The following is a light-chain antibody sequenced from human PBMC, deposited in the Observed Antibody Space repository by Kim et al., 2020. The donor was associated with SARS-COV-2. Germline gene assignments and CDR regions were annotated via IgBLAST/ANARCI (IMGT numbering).Light chain of an antibody. Sequence: SPGERATLSCRASQSVSSSVAWYPQKPGQAPRLLIYGASTRATGIPARFSGSGSGTGFTLTLSSLQSEDFAVYYCQQYNNWPALTFGGGTKVDIK. CDR3: QQYNNWPALT. CDR1: QSVSSS. J-gene: IGKJ4*01. CDR2: GAS. V-gene: IGKV3-15*01.